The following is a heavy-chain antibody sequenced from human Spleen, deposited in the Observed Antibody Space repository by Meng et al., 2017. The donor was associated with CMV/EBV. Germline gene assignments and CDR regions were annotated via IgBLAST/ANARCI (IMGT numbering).Heavy chain of an antibody. V-gene: IGHV3-30-3*01. CDR3: VRVYYGDNVDYFDY. D-gene: IGHD4-17*01. J-gene: IGHJ4*02. Sequence: GESLKISCVVSGFTFSSYAMHWVRQAPGKGLEWVAVISYDGDRKEHAESVKGRLTISRDNSRNTLYLQMNSLRAEDTAIYYCVRVYYGDNVDYFDYWGQGTLVTVSS. CDR2: ISYDGDRK. CDR1: GFTFSSYA.